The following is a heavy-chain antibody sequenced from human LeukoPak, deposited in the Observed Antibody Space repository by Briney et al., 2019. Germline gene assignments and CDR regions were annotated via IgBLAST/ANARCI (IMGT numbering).Heavy chain of an antibody. V-gene: IGHV3-48*03. J-gene: IGHJ4*02. CDR3: ARVPETYNYALYYFDY. CDR1: GFXFSSYE. D-gene: IGHD5-18*01. Sequence: PGGSLRLSCAASGFXFSSYEINWVRQAPGKGLEWVSYISSSGSTIYYADSVKGRFTVSRDNAKNSLYLQMNSLRAEDTAVYYCARVPETYNYALYYFDYWGQGTLVTVSS. CDR2: ISSSGSTI.